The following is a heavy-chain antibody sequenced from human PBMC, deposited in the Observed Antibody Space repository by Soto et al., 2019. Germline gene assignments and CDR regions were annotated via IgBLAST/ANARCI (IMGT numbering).Heavy chain of an antibody. J-gene: IGHJ4*02. CDR1: GFTFSSYG. CDR3: ARDPGYSSGGSCGRVITLYYFDY. CDR2: IWYDGSNK. V-gene: IGHV3-33*01. Sequence: QVQLVESGGGVVQPGRSLRLSCAASGFTFSSYGMHWVRQAPGKGLEWVAVIWYDGSNKYYADSVKGRFTISRDNSKNTLYLQMNSLRAEDTAVYYCARDPGYSSGGSCGRVITLYYFDYWGQGTLVTVSS. D-gene: IGHD2-15*01.